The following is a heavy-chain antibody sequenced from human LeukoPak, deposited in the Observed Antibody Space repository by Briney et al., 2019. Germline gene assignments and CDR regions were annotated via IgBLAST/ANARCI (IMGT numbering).Heavy chain of an antibody. CDR1: GFTFDDYA. CDR2: ISWNSGSI. J-gene: IGHJ3*02. Sequence: GRSLRLSCAASGFTFDDYAMHWVRQAPGKGLEWVSGISWNSGSIGYADSVKGRFTISRDNAKNSLYLQMNSLRAEDTALYYCARRYCSGGSCYDAFDIWGQGTMVTVSS. V-gene: IGHV3-9*01. CDR3: ARRYCSGGSCYDAFDI. D-gene: IGHD2-15*01.